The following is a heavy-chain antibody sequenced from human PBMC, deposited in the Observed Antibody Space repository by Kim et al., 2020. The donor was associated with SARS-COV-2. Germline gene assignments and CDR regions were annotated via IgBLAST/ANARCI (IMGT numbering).Heavy chain of an antibody. CDR1: GGSISSGGYY. V-gene: IGHV4-31*03. CDR3: ARDARVGGATTYFDS. CDR2: IPYSGST. Sequence: SETLSLTCTVSGGSISSGGYYWTWIRQHPGKGLEWIGYIPYSGSTYYNPSLKSRVTISVDTSKNQFSLKLSSVTAADTAVYYCARDARVGGATTYFDSWGQGTLVTISS. J-gene: IGHJ4*02. D-gene: IGHD5-12*01.